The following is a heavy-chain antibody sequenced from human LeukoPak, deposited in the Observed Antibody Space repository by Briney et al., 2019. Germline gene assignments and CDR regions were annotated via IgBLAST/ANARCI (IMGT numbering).Heavy chain of an antibody. D-gene: IGHD6-6*01. Sequence: GSLRLSCTASGFTFSDYWMTWVRQAPGKGPEWVANIKQDGSQRYYVDSVRGRFTISRDNAKNSLFLQMNGLRAEDTAVYYCARRGGSSSRRSPIDYWGQGTLVTVSS. J-gene: IGHJ4*02. V-gene: IGHV3-7*01. CDR1: GFTFSDYW. CDR3: ARRGGSSSRRSPIDY. CDR2: IKQDGSQR.